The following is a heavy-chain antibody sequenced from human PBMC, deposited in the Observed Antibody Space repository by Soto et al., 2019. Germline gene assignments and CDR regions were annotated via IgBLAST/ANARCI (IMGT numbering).Heavy chain of an antibody. Sequence: QVQLVESGGGVVQPGRSLRLSCAASGFTFSSYGMHWVRQAPGKGLEWLAHISYDGSNKNSVGSLKGRFTISRDNSKNAMYMQMDSLSYEDTAVYYCAKDTYSHDRSGYYDFDYWGQGTMVTVSS. J-gene: IGHJ4*02. CDR1: GFTFSSYG. CDR2: ISYDGSNK. D-gene: IGHD3-22*01. CDR3: AKDTYSHDRSGYYDFDY. V-gene: IGHV3-30*18.